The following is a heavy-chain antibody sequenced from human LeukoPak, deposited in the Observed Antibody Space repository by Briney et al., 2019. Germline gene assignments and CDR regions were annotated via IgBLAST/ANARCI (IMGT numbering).Heavy chain of an antibody. Sequence: PGGSLRLSRAASGFTFSSYGMSWVRQAPGKGLEWASSISGSGGNTYYADSVKGRFTISRDNSKNTLFLHMNSLRAEDTAVYYCAKALGGYHFDYWGQGTLVTVSS. J-gene: IGHJ4*02. CDR1: GFTFSSYG. V-gene: IGHV3-23*01. D-gene: IGHD3-16*01. CDR3: AKALGGYHFDY. CDR2: ISGSGGNT.